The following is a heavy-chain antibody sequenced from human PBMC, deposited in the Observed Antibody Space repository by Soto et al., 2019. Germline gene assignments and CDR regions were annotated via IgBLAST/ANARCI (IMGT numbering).Heavy chain of an antibody. CDR1: GFTFSTYS. J-gene: IGHJ6*02. D-gene: IGHD2-2*02. CDR2: ISSRSDI. CDR3: AREYTAWPLAYGLDV. V-gene: IGHV3-21*02. Sequence: EVQLVESGGGLVKPGGSLRLSCVGSGFTFSTYSINWVRQAPGKGLEWVSSISSRSDIYYADSVKGRFTISRDNAKNSVSLQMNSLRAEDTAVYYCAREYTAWPLAYGLDVWGLGTTVTVSS.